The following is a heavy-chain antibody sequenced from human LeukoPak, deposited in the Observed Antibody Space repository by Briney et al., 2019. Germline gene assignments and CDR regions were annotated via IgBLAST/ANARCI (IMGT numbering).Heavy chain of an antibody. J-gene: IGHJ5*02. CDR2: IIPILGIA. Sequence: SVKVSCKASGYTFTSYDINWVRQAPGQGLEWMGRIIPILGIANYAQKFQGGVTITADKSTSTAYMELSSLRSEDTAVYCCASAGYSSGWYAHWGQGTLVTVSS. CDR3: ASAGYSSGWYAH. CDR1: GYTFTSYD. V-gene: IGHV1-69*04. D-gene: IGHD6-19*01.